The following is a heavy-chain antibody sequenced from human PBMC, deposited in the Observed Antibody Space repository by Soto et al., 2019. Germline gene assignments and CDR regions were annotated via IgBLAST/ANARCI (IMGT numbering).Heavy chain of an antibody. CDR1: GGTVSSDSYH. V-gene: IGHV4-61*01. Sequence: SETLSLTCTVSGGTVSSDSYHLSWIGQPPGKGLEWIGYIFFTGSTNYNPSLKSRVTISVDTSKNQFSLKLRSVTAADTAVYYCARDAHGIDVWGQGTRVTL. CDR2: IFFTGST. CDR3: ARDAHGIDV. J-gene: IGHJ6*02.